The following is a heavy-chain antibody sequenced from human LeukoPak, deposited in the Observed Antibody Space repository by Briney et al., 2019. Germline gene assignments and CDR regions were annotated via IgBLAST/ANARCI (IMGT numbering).Heavy chain of an antibody. J-gene: IGHJ3*02. CDR3: ARDASSYDYVWGSYRYTRTAGAFDI. CDR2: INTNTGNP. D-gene: IGHD3-16*02. V-gene: IGHV7-4-1*02. Sequence: ASVKVSCKASGYTFTSYAMNWVRQAPGQGLEWMGWINTNTGNPTYAQGFTGRFVFSLDTSVSTAYLQISSLKAEDTAVYYCARDASSYDYVWGSYRYTRTAGAFDIWGQGTMVTVSS. CDR1: GYTFTSYA.